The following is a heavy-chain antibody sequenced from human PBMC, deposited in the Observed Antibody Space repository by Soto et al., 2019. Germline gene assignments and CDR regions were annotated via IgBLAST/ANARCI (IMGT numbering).Heavy chain of an antibody. V-gene: IGHV3-21*01. D-gene: IGHD6-19*01. Sequence: LRLSCSASGFTFSSYAMNWVRQTQEKGLEWVSSISSTSSYTHYSDSVKGRFTISRDNANNSLFLQMNSLRAEDTATYYCARDLALAGNYWGQGVLVTVSS. CDR2: ISSTSSYT. CDR1: GFTFSSYA. J-gene: IGHJ4*02. CDR3: ARDLALAGNY.